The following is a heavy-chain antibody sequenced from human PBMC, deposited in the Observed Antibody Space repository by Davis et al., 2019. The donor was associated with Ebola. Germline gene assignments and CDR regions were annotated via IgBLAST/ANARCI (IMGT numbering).Heavy chain of an antibody. CDR3: AKDGVTSLYYYYGMDV. J-gene: IGHJ6*02. D-gene: IGHD4-17*01. CDR1: GFTFSSYG. V-gene: IGHV3-30*18. Sequence: GGSLRLSCAASGFTFSSYGMHWVRQAPGKGLEWVAVISYDGSNKYYADSVKGRFTISRDNSKNTLYLQMNSLRAEDMAVYYCAKDGVTSLYYYYGMDVWGQGTTVTVSS. CDR2: ISYDGSNK.